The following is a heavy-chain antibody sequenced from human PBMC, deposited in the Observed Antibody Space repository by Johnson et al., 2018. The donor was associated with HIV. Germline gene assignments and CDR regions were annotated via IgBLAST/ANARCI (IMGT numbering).Heavy chain of an antibody. CDR2: ISYDGSSK. Sequence: QVQLVESGGGLVKPGGSLRLSCAASGFTFSNAWMSWVRQAPGKGLEWVAVISYDGSSKFYADSVRGRFTVSRDNSKNTLYLQMSSLRAEDTALYYCVRDDRPDGFDIWGQGTMVTVSS. V-gene: IGHV3-30*14. CDR3: VRDDRPDGFDI. J-gene: IGHJ3*02. CDR1: GFTFSNAW.